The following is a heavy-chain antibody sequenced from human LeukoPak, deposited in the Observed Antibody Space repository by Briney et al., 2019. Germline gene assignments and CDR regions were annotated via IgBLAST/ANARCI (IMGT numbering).Heavy chain of an antibody. J-gene: IGHJ4*02. CDR1: GGSIRSSY. D-gene: IGHD2-15*01. CDR2: IHHSGET. V-gene: IGHV4-59*08. CDR3: ARHGGGYCSGGSCYPGDYFDY. Sequence: PSEPLSLTCSVSGGSIRSSYWSWIRQPPGKRLQWIGYIHHSGETDYNPSLQNRVTISLDTSKNQFSLRLRSMTVADTAVYYCARHGGGYCSGGSCYPGDYFDYWGQGTLVTVSS.